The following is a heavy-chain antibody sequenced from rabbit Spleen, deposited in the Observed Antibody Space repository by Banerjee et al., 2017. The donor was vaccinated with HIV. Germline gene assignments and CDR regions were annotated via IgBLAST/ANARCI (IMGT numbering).Heavy chain of an antibody. Sequence: QEQLVESGGVLVQPEGSLTLTCKAAGFSFSNKHVMCWVRQAQGKGLEWIAWMNVRSGEDVYATWAKRRFTVSKTSSTTVTLQMTSLTAADTATYFCARDMPTVIGWNLSVWGPGTIFTVS. D-gene: IGHD2-1*01. CDR3: ARDMPTVIGWNLSV. J-gene: IGHJ4*01. V-gene: IGHV1S45*01. CDR1: GFSFSNKHV. CDR2: MNVRSGED.